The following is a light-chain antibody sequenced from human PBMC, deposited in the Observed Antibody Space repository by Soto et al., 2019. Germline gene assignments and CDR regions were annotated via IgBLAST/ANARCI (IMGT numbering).Light chain of an antibody. CDR2: GAS. V-gene: IGKV3-15*01. J-gene: IGKJ1*01. CDR3: QQYNNWAGT. CDR1: QSGSSK. Sequence: EIVLTQSPGTLSVSPGERATLSCRASQSGSSKLAWYQQKPGQAPRLLFYGASTAATGIPARFSGSGSETEFNLSISRLKSEDFAVYYCQQYNNWAGTFDQGTKVEIK.